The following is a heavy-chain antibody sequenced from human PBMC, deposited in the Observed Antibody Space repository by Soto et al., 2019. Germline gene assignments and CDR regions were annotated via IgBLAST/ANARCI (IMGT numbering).Heavy chain of an antibody. V-gene: IGHV4-59*01. J-gene: IGHJ4*02. CDR3: ARAPRDLCPDY. CDR2: IYNSGTT. CDR1: GVSISNYY. Sequence: SETLSLTFTIFGVSISNYYWTWIRQPPGKGPEWIGYIYNSGTTNYNPSLKSRVTISVDTSKNQFSLKLRSVTAADTAVYYCARAPRDLCPDYWGQGTLVTVSS.